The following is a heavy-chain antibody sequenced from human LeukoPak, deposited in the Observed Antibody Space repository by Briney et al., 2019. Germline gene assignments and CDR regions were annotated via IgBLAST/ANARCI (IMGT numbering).Heavy chain of an antibody. Sequence: GGSLRLSCSASGFTFNNYWMNWVRQAPGKGLEWVANISEDGSEKHYVDSVKGRFTISRDNAKNSLYLQMNSLRAEDTAVYYCARDPRTWDRTIDYWGQGTLVTVSS. CDR2: ISEDGSEK. J-gene: IGHJ4*02. CDR3: ARDPRTWDRTIDY. V-gene: IGHV3-7*01. CDR1: GFTFNNYW. D-gene: IGHD1-26*01.